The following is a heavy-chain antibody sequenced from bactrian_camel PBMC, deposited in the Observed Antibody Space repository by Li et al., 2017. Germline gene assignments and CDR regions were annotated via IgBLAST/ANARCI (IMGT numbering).Heavy chain of an antibody. V-gene: IGHV3S53*01. J-gene: IGHJ6*01. CDR1: EYIFSICR. CDR3: VSQKGNLFSSACGY. Sequence: QVQLVESGGGSAQAGGSLKLSCVASEYIFSICRMEWYRQAPGKERELVSSRDEHGMTSYSDTVKGRFTTSVDSAKNTLYLQMNSLQTEDTAMYYCVSQKGNLFSSACGYWGQGTQVTVS. CDR2: RDEHGMT. D-gene: IGHD1*01.